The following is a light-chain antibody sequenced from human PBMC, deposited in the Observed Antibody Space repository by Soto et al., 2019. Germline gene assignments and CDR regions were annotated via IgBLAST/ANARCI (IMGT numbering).Light chain of an antibody. CDR1: QNVRVTD. J-gene: IGKJ4*01. V-gene: IGKV3-20*01. Sequence: EIVLTQSPGILSLSPRERATLSCRASQNVRVTDFAWYQQRSGQASRLLFYGASNRATGIPDRFSGSVSGTDFTLTINRLEPEDFALYYCHHYSGSPPFTFGGVTKVEIK. CDR3: HHYSGSPPFT. CDR2: GAS.